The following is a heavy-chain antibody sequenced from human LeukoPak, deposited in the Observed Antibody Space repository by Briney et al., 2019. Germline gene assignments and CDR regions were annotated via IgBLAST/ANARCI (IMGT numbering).Heavy chain of an antibody. CDR1: GFTFSSYW. CDR2: IKQDGSEK. CDR3: AKGGGPAAHEDSSGSPNAY. D-gene: IGHD3-22*01. V-gene: IGHV3-7*03. J-gene: IGHJ4*02. Sequence: GGSLRLSCAASGFTFSSYWMSWVRRAPGKGLEWVANIKQDGSEKYYVDSVKGRFTISRDNAKNSLYLQMNSLRAEDTAVYYCAKGGGPAAHEDSSGSPNAYWGQGTLVTVSS.